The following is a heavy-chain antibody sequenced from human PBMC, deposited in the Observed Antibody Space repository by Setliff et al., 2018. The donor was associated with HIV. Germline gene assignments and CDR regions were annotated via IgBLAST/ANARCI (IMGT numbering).Heavy chain of an antibody. J-gene: IGHJ6*03. Sequence: PGGSLRLSCAASGFTFSDYYMSWIRQAPGKGLEWVSYISSRGSTIYYADSVKGRFTISRDNAKNSLYLQMNTLRAEDTAVYFCAKSFNSGPTNWNIDVWGTGTTVTVSS. V-gene: IGHV3-11*04. CDR1: GFTFSDYY. CDR3: AKSFNSGPTNWNIDV. D-gene: IGHD1-20*01. CDR2: ISSRGSTI.